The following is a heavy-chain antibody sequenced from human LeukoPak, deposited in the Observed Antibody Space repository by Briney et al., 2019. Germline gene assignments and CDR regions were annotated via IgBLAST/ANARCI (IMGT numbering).Heavy chain of an antibody. CDR1: GYTFTGYY. Sequence: EASVKVSCRASGYTFTGYYMHWVRQAPGQGLEWMGWINPNSGGTNYAQKFQGRVTMTRDTSISTAYMELSRLRSDDTAVYYCARLINSSDKDYWGQGTLVTVSS. CDR2: INPNSGGT. J-gene: IGHJ4*02. D-gene: IGHD6-25*01. CDR3: ARLINSSDKDY. V-gene: IGHV1-2*02.